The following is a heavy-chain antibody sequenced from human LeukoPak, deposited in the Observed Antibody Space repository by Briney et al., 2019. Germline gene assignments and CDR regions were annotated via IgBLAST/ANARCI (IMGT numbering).Heavy chain of an antibody. CDR3: ARTLEPYYYDSSGYLSLDY. CDR1: GFTFSDYG. CDR2: ISYDGSDK. J-gene: IGHJ4*02. V-gene: IGHV3-30*03. Sequence: GGSLRLSCAASGFTFSDYGMHWVRQAPGKGLEWAAAISYDGSDKYYADSVKGRFTISRDDSKKTLYLQMNSLRAEDTAVYYCARTLEPYYYDSSGYLSLDYWGQGTLVTVSS. D-gene: IGHD3-22*01.